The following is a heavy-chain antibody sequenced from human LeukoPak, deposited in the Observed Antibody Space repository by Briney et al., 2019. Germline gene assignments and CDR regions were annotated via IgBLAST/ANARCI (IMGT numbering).Heavy chain of an antibody. D-gene: IGHD3-10*01. Sequence: GGSLRLSCAASGFTFSSYSMNWVRQAPGKGLEWVSYISSSSSTIYYADSVKGRFTISRDNAKNSLYLQMNSLRAEDTAVYYCAKDILNYYGSGSYGADYWGQGTLVTVSS. CDR3: AKDILNYYGSGSYGADY. CDR1: GFTFSSYS. CDR2: ISSSSSTI. J-gene: IGHJ4*02. V-gene: IGHV3-48*01.